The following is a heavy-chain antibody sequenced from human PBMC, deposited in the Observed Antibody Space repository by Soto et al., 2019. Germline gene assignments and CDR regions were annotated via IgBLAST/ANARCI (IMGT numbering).Heavy chain of an antibody. J-gene: IGHJ5*02. Sequence: SETLSLTCTVSGVSIANFFWSWILQPPGKGLEWIGYMSQGGTTTYNPSLKGRATISVDTSKNQLSLKLTSVTAADTAMYYCARDRGGITVAAKRLGGWFDPWGPGTLVTVSS. CDR2: MSQGGTT. V-gene: IGHV4-59*08. CDR1: GVSIANFF. D-gene: IGHD6-19*01. CDR3: ARDRGGITVAAKRLGGWFDP.